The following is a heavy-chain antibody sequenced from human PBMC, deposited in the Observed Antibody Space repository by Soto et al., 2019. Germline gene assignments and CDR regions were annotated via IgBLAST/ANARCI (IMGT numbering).Heavy chain of an antibody. Sequence: VQSGGEVKKPGASVKVSCKASGYTFSNNGFTWVRQAPVQGLEWMGWIGGYNGNTNYAPKLQGRVTMTADTSTSPAHMELRGLRSADTAVYYCATAIAATGPADSWGQGTLVTVSS. CDR2: IGGYNGNT. CDR3: ATAIAATGPADS. D-gene: IGHD6-13*01. CDR1: GYTFSNNG. V-gene: IGHV1-18*01. J-gene: IGHJ4*02.